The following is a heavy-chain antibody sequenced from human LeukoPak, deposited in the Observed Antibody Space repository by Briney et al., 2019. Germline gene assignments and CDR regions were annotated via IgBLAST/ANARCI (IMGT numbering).Heavy chain of an antibody. CDR3: ARLKDGGGDQLRYFDL. V-gene: IGHV3-11*03. Sequence: PGGSLRLSCAVSQFTFSDHYMSWIRQAPGKGLEWLSSISSKGDHTNYADSVKGRFTISRDNAKKSLFLHMNNLRAEDTAVYFCARLKDGGGDQLRYFDLWGRGTLVTVSS. CDR1: QFTFSDHY. J-gene: IGHJ2*01. CDR2: ISSKGDHT. D-gene: IGHD3-16*01.